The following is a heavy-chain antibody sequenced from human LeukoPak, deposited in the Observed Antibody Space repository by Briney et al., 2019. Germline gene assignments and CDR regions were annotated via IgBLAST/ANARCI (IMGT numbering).Heavy chain of an antibody. Sequence: GGSLRLSCAASGFTFSSYSMNWVRQAPGKGLEWVSSISSSSYIYYADSVKGRFTISRDNAKNSLYLQMNSLRAEDTAVYYCARDLTSGGALDYWGQGTLVTVSS. CDR2: ISSSSYI. CDR3: ARDLTSGGALDY. CDR1: GFTFSSYS. V-gene: IGHV3-21*01. J-gene: IGHJ4*02. D-gene: IGHD3-16*01.